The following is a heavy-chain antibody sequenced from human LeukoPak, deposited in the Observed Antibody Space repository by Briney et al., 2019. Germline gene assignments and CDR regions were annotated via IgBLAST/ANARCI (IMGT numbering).Heavy chain of an antibody. J-gene: IGHJ6*02. Sequence: GRSLRLSCAASGFTFSSYAMHWVRQAPGKGLEWVAVMSYDGSNKYYADSVEGRFTISRDNCKNTLYLQMNSLRAEDTAVYYCARGGTYYEMDYYYGMDVWGQGTTVTVSS. CDR2: MSYDGSNK. CDR3: ARGGTYYEMDYYYGMDV. CDR1: GFTFSSYA. D-gene: IGHD3-3*01. V-gene: IGHV3-30-3*01.